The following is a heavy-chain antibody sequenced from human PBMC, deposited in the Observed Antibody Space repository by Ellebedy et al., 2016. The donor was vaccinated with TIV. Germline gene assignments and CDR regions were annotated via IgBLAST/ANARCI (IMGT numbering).Heavy chain of an antibody. CDR3: ARESAGGATIDY. D-gene: IGHD5-12*01. CDR2: IYYSGST. V-gene: IGHV4-39*02. Sequence: SETLSLXXTVSGGSISSSSYYWGWIRQPPGKGLEWIGSIYYSGSTYYNPSLKSRVTISVDTSKNQFSLKLSSVTAADTAVYYCARESAGGATIDYWGQGTLVTVSS. CDR1: GGSISSSSYY. J-gene: IGHJ4*02.